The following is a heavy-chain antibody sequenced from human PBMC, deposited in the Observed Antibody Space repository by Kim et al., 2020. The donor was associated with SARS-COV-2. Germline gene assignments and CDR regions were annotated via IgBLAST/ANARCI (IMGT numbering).Heavy chain of an antibody. CDR3: AREGVGYYDL. D-gene: IGHD3-22*01. CDR1: GFTFSSYS. V-gene: IGHV3-21*01. Sequence: GGSLRLSCAASGFTFSSYSMNWVRQAPGKGLEWVSSISSSSYRYSADSVKGRFTIASDNAQNSLYLQMNSLRAEDTAVYYCAREGVGYYDLWGQGTLDTVSS. J-gene: IGHJ5*02. CDR2: ISSSSYR.